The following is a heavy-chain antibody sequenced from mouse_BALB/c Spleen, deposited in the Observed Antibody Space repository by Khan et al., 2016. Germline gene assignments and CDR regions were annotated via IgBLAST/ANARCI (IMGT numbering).Heavy chain of an antibody. V-gene: IGHV1S34*01. Sequence: LVKTGASVKISCKASGYSFTGYYMQWVKQSHGKSLEWIGYISCYNGVTNYNQKFKGKATFTVDTSSSTAYMQFNSLTSEDSAAYCYSRSSKDIYYYVMGDWGRGASVTDSS. CDR2: ISCYNGVT. D-gene: IGHD1-3*01. J-gene: IGHJ4*01. CDR3: SRSSKDIYYYVMGD. CDR1: GYSFTGYY.